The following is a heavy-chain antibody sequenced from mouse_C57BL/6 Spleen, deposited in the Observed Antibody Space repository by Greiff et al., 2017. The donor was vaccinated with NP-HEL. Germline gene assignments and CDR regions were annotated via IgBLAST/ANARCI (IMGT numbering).Heavy chain of an antibody. D-gene: IGHD2-4*01. Sequence: QVTLKVSGPGILQSSQTLSLTCSFSGFSLSTSGMGVSWIRQPSGKGLEWLAHIYWDDDQRYQPFLKSRPTISKDTSRNQVFLKITSMDTADTATFYCARNGMITEYYFDYWGQGTTLTVSS. V-gene: IGHV8-12*01. J-gene: IGHJ2*01. CDR3: ARNGMITEYYFDY. CDR2: IYWDDDQ. CDR1: GFSLSTSGMG.